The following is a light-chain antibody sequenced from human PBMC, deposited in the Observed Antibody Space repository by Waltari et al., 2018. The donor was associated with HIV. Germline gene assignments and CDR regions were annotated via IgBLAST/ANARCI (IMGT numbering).Light chain of an antibody. J-gene: IGLJ3*02. CDR3: CSYADDYTWV. CDR2: DVN. Sequence: HSAMTQPRSVYGSPGQSVTISRTGNSRDVGGSNSVPWYQQHPAKAPELMIFDVNKRPSGVPDRYSGSKSGNTASLTISGLQAEDEADYYCCSYADDYTWVFGGGTKLTVL. CDR1: SRDVGGSNS. V-gene: IGLV2-11*01.